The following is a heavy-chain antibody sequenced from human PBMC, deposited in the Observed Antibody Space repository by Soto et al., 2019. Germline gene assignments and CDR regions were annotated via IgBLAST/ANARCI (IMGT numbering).Heavy chain of an antibody. V-gene: IGHV3-7*03. D-gene: IGHD4-4*01. J-gene: IGHJ4*02. CDR1: GFTFSTYW. CDR2: IKEDGSEK. CDR3: ASHPPRGDYNKYATTY. Sequence: GESLKISCAASGFTFSTYWMSWVRQVPGKGLEWVANIKEDGSEKYYVDSVKGRFTISRGNAKHSLYLQMNSLRADDTAIYYCASHPPRGDYNKYATTYWGQGTLVTVS.